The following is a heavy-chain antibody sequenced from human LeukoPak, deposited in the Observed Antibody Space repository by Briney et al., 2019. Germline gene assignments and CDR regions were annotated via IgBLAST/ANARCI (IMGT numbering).Heavy chain of an antibody. CDR1: GFTFDDYA. D-gene: IGHD3-10*01. CDR2: ISWNSGSI. J-gene: IGHJ4*02. CDR3: AKDKKRFGELLEPPTY. V-gene: IGHV3-9*01. Sequence: PGRSLRLSCAASGFTFDDYAMHWVRQAPGKGLEGVSGISWNSGSIGYADSVKGRFTISRDNAKNSLYLQMNSLRAEDTALYYCAKDKKRFGELLEPPTYWGQGTLVTVSS.